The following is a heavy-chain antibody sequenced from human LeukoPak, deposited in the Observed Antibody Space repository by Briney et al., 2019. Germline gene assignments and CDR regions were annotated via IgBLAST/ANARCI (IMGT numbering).Heavy chain of an antibody. D-gene: IGHD3-10*01. CDR1: GGSISSSSYY. Sequence: SETLSLTCTVSGGSISSSSYYCGWIRQPPVKGLEWIGSIYYSGSTYYNPSLKSRVTISVDTSKNQFSLKLSSVTAADTAVYYCARQGGSGMRAFDIWGQGTMVTVSS. CDR2: IYYSGST. CDR3: ARQGGSGMRAFDI. V-gene: IGHV4-39*01. J-gene: IGHJ3*02.